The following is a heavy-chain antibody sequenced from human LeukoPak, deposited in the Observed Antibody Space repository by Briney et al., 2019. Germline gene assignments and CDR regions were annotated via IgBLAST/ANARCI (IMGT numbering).Heavy chain of an antibody. D-gene: IGHD1-26*01. Sequence: PSETLSLTCTVSGGSISSGSYYWSWIRQPAGKGLEWIGRIYTSGSTNYNPSLKSRVTISVDTSKNQFSLKLRSVTAADTAVYYCARESQRDRGSNWLVDYWGQGTLVTVSS. V-gene: IGHV4-61*02. CDR2: IYTSGST. CDR1: GGSISSGSYY. CDR3: ARESQRDRGSNWLVDY. J-gene: IGHJ4*02.